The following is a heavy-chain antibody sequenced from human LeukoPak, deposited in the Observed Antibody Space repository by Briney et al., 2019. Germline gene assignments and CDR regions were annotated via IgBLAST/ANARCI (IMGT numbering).Heavy chain of an antibody. J-gene: IGHJ4*02. CDR2: ISYDGRNK. CDR1: RFTFSSYG. D-gene: IGHD6-13*01. CDR3: AKGESSSWQLDY. Sequence: PERSLRLSCAASRFTFSSYGMHWVRQAPGKGLEGVAVISYDGRNKTYADSVKGRFTISRDNSKKTLYLQMNSVRVEDTAVYYSAKGESSSWQLDYWGQGTLVTVSS. V-gene: IGHV3-30*18.